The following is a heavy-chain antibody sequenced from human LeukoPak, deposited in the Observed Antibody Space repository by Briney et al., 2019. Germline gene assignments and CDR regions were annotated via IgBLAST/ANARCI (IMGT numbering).Heavy chain of an antibody. D-gene: IGHD1-26*01. Sequence: ASVKVSCKASGYTFSSYGVAWVRQAPGQGLEYMGWISGYNGNTNYVQKFQGRVTMTTDTSTRTASMEVRSLRSDDTAVYYCARTAGANGGFAFDIWGQGTTVIVSS. CDR3: ARTAGANGGFAFDI. V-gene: IGHV1-18*01. CDR2: ISGYNGNT. CDR1: GYTFSSYG. J-gene: IGHJ3*02.